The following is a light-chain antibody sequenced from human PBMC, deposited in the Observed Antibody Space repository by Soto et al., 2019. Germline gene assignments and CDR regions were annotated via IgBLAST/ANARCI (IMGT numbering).Light chain of an antibody. CDR3: QVWDSSTVV. CDR2: RDS. V-gene: IGLV3-9*01. Sequence: SYELTQPLSVSVALGQTARITCGGNNIGSKHVHWYQQKAGQAPVLVIYRDSNRPSGIPERFSGSNSGNTATLTISRAQAGDEADYYCQVWDSSTVVFGGGTKVTVL. CDR1: NIGSKH. J-gene: IGLJ2*01.